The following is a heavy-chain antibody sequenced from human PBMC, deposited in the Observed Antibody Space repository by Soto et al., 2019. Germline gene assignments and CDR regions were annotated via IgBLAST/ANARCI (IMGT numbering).Heavy chain of an antibody. Sequence: ASVKVSCKASGGTFSSDVINWVRQAPGQGLEWMGGITPIFSTTKYAQKFQGRVTVTTDESASTVYLELSSLRSEDTAVYYCATGPLYASGVANYWGQGALVTVSP. J-gene: IGHJ4*02. CDR2: ITPIFSTT. D-gene: IGHD3-10*01. CDR1: GGTFSSDV. V-gene: IGHV1-69*05. CDR3: ATGPLYASGVANY.